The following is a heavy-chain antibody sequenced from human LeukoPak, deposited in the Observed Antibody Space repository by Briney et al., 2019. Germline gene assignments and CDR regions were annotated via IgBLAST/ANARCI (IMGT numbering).Heavy chain of an antibody. J-gene: IGHJ6*02. V-gene: IGHV4-59*08. CDR2: ISDTGYT. Sequence: PSETLSLTCSVSGGSISGYFWMWIRQPPRKGLEWIGYISDTGYTNYNPSLKSRVTISLDMSKNQFSLKLSSVTAADTAAYYCARLPRWSVGMDVWGQGTTVTVSS. D-gene: IGHD4-23*01. CDR1: GGSISGYF. CDR3: ARLPRWSVGMDV.